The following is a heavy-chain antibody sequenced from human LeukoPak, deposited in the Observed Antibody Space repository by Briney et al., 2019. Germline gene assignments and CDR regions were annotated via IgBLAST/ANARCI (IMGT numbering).Heavy chain of an antibody. V-gene: IGHV3-9*01. J-gene: IGHJ4*02. D-gene: IGHD5-12*01. Sequence: GGSLRLYCAVSGFTFDDYAMHWVRQVPGKGLEWVSGINWNSDSIGYADSVKGRFTTSRDNAKNSLYLQMNSLRAEDTAFYYCAINGGGDSGYGNFDYWGKGTLVTVSS. CDR1: GFTFDDYA. CDR2: INWNSDSI. CDR3: AINGGGDSGYGNFDY.